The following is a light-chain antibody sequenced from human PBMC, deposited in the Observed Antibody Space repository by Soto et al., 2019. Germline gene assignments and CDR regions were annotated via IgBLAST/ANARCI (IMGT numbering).Light chain of an antibody. CDR1: SSDVGSYNL. CDR3: CSYAGSSLVV. CDR2: EVS. J-gene: IGLJ2*01. V-gene: IGLV2-23*02. Sequence: QSALTQPASVSGSPGQSITISCTGTSSDVGSYNLVSWYQQHPGKAPKLMIYEVSKRPSGVSNRFSGSKSGNTASLTISGLQAEDEADYYCCSYAGSSLVVFGGRTKLTVL.